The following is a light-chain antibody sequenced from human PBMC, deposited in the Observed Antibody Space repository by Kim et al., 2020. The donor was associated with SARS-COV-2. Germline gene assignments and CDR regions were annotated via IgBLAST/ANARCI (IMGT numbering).Light chain of an antibody. J-gene: IGKJ4*01. V-gene: IGKV3-15*01. CDR1: QSVSNN. CDR3: QQYNDWPLIT. CDR2: GAS. Sequence: SPGEGVTLSCRADQSVSNNLAWYQQQPGQAPRLLIHGASTRAAGIPARFSGSGSGTEFTLTISSLQSEDSAVYYCQQYNDWPLITFGGGTKVDIK.